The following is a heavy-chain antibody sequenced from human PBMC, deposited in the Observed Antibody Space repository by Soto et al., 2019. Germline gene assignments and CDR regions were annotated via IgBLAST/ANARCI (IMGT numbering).Heavy chain of an antibody. D-gene: IGHD4-17*01. J-gene: IGHJ5*02. CDR3: AKRPLALRVFDP. V-gene: IGHV3-23*01. Sequence: EVQLLDSGGGLVQPGESLRLSCAASGFIFSNYAMNWVRQAPGKGLEWVSTIGSNGGPTYYADSVKGRFTISRDNSRDTLYLQMNSLRPEDTAVYYCAKRPLALRVFDPWGQGTLVTVYS. CDR2: IGSNGGPT. CDR1: GFIFSNYA.